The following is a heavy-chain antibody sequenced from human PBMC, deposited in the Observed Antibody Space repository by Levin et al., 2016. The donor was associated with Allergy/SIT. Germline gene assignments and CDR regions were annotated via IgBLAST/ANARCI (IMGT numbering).Heavy chain of an antibody. CDR1: GFTFRSHG. CDR2: IWYDGSNK. D-gene: IGHD1-26*01. J-gene: IGHJ4*02. CDR3: ARCARELSGSYDY. Sequence: GESLKISCAASGFTFRSHGMHWVRQAPGKGLEWVAVIWYDGSNKYYVDSVKGRFTISRDNSKNTLYLQMNSLRAEDTAVYYCARCARELSGSYDYWGQGTLVTVSS. V-gene: IGHV3-33*01.